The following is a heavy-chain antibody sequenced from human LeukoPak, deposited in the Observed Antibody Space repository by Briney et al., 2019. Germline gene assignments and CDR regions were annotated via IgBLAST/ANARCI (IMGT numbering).Heavy chain of an antibody. D-gene: IGHD3-10*01. CDR1: NYAISSGFY. CDR3: AKVNYYGSGSYHTPFDP. J-gene: IGHJ5*02. CDR2: ISYSGST. V-gene: IGHV4-38-2*01. Sequence: SETLSLTCGVSNYAISSGFYWGWIRQPPGKGLECIGIISYSGSTYYNPSLKSRVTISVDTSKNQFSLRLSSVTASDMAVYYCAKVNYYGSGSYHTPFDPWGQGTLVTVSS.